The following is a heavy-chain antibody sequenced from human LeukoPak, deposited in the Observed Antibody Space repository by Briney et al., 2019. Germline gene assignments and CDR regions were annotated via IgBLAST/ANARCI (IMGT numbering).Heavy chain of an antibody. V-gene: IGHV3-23*01. Sequence: GGSLRLSCAASGFTFSSHAMSWVRQAPGKGLEWVSTISGSGTTYYADSVKGRFTISRDNSRNTLYLQMNSLRAEDTALYYCAKMTVTIYFDYWAREPWSPSPQ. J-gene: IGHJ4*02. CDR2: ISGSGTT. CDR3: AKMTVTIYFDY. CDR1: GFTFSSHA. D-gene: IGHD5-24*01.